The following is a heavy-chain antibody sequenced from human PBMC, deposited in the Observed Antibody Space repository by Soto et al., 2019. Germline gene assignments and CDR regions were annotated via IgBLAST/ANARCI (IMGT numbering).Heavy chain of an antibody. V-gene: IGHV6-1*01. CDR1: GDSVSSDITS. CDR2: TYYRSKWFH. CDR3: ARRNALDV. Sequence: QGQLPQSGPGLVKPSQTLSLTCAISGDSVSSDITSWNWIRQSPSRGLEWLGRTYYRSKWFHDYAASVKSRITINPDTSKNQSSLELNSMTPKDTAVYYRARRNALDVWGQGTVVTVSS. J-gene: IGHJ3*01.